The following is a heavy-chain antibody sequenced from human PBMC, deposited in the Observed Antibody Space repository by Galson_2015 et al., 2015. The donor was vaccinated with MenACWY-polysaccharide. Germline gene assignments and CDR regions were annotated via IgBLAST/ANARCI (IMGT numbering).Heavy chain of an antibody. Sequence: ETLSLPRRGSGGSLQSFPLGGVRQSPGEGLGGVGFFFYTGGTNHNPSLTGRVTLSLYTAQKQVFPRLTSVTAADTAVYYCAASKGFVWGSLPLPDFWGQGTLVTVSP. CDR3: AASKGFVWGSLPLPDF. J-gene: IGHJ4*02. CDR2: FFYTGGT. V-gene: IGHV4-59*03. D-gene: IGHD3-16*01. CDR1: GGSLQSFP.